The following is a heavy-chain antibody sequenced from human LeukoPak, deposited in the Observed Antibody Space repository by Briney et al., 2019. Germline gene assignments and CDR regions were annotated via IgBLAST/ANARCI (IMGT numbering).Heavy chain of an antibody. J-gene: IGHJ5*02. V-gene: IGHV5-51*01. D-gene: IGHD3-10*01. CDR3: ARLGGIGDILKTNWFDP. CDR1: GYNFLHYW. Sequence: GESLKISCEVSGYNFLHYWIAWVRQMPGKGLEWVGVIYPGDTRTRYGPSFQGQVTISADNSINTAYLQWSTLKAPDTAIYYCARLGGIGDILKTNWFDPWGQGTLVTVSS. CDR2: IYPGDTRT.